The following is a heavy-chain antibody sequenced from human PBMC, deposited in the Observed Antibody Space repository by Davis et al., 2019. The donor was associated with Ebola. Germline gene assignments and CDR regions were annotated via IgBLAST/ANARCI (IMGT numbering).Heavy chain of an antibody. D-gene: IGHD2-2*01. CDR1: GYTFTGYY. Sequence: ASVKVSCKASGYTFTGYYMHWVRQAPGQGLEWMGWINPNSGGTNYAQKFQGRVTMTRDTSISTAYMELSRLRSDDTAVYYCARELVPVDRYCSSTSCSYFDYWGQGTLVTVSS. CDR2: INPNSGGT. V-gene: IGHV1-2*02. J-gene: IGHJ4*02. CDR3: ARELVPVDRYCSSTSCSYFDY.